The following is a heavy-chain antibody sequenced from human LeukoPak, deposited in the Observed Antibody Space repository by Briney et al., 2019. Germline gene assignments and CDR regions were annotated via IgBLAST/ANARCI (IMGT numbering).Heavy chain of an antibody. CDR3: ARGDIVVLPAGIPHNWFDP. D-gene: IGHD2-2*02. Sequence: ASVKVSCKASGYSFTGYYIHWVRQAPGQGLEWMGWINPNSGGTNYAQKFQGRVTMTRDTSISTAYMELSRLRSDDTAVYYCARGDIVVLPAGIPHNWFDPWGQGTLLTVSS. J-gene: IGHJ5*02. V-gene: IGHV1-2*02. CDR2: INPNSGGT. CDR1: GYSFTGYY.